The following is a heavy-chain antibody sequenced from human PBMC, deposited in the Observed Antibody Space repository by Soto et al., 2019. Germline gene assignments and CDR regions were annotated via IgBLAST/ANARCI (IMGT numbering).Heavy chain of an antibody. Sequence: PGGSLRLSCAASGFTFSSHDMHWVRQAKGKGLEWVSGIGPAGDTYYPGSVKGRFTICRKNANNSLYLQMNSLKNVDTALYYCARAVVAATFNIWGQGTMVTVAS. CDR2: IGPAGDT. D-gene: IGHD2-15*01. CDR3: ARAVVAATFNI. CDR1: GFTFSSHD. J-gene: IGHJ3*02. V-gene: IGHV3-13*01.